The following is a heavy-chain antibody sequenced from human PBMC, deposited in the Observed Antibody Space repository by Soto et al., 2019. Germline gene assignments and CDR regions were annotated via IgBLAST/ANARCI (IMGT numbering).Heavy chain of an antibody. CDR2: ISSSSSYI. Sequence: GGSLRLSCAASGFTFSSYSMNWVRQAPGKGLEWVSSISSSSSYIYYADSVKGRLTISRDNAKNSLYLQMNSLRAEDTAVYYCARDLKDSGYDSYYFDYWGQGTLVTVSS. V-gene: IGHV3-21*01. D-gene: IGHD5-12*01. CDR1: GFTFSSYS. J-gene: IGHJ4*02. CDR3: ARDLKDSGYDSYYFDY.